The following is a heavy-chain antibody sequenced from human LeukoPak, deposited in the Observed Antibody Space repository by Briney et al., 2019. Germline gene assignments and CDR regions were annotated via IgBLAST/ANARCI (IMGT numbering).Heavy chain of an antibody. Sequence: ASVKVSCKASGYTFTSYGISWVRQAPGQGLEWMGIINPSGGSTRYAQKFQGRVTMTRDTSISTAYMELSRLRSDDTAVYYCARGVMAYMDVWGKGTTVTISS. V-gene: IGHV1-46*01. CDR3: ARGVMAYMDV. CDR2: INPSGGST. J-gene: IGHJ6*03. CDR1: GYTFTSYG. D-gene: IGHD3-16*01.